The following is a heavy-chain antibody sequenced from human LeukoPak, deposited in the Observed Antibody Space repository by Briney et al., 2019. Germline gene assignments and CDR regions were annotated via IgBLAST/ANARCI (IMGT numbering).Heavy chain of an antibody. CDR1: GFNFDDYG. Sequence: GGSLRLSCAASGFNFDDYGMTWVRQAPGGGLEGVSGVNWSGSSTNYADSVKGRFTISRDGATNSLYLQTNSLRAEDTALYYCARAHNYDGRDYYYAFSDYWGQGTLVTVSS. D-gene: IGHD3-22*01. V-gene: IGHV3-20*04. J-gene: IGHJ4*02. CDR3: ARAHNYDGRDYYYAFSDY. CDR2: VNWSGSST.